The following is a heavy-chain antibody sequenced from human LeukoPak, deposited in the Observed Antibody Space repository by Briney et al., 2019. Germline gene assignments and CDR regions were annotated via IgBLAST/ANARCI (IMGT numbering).Heavy chain of an antibody. J-gene: IGHJ6*03. Sequence: GASVKVSCKASGYTFTRYGISWVRQAPGQGLEWMGWIRVDNGDTDNAQKFQGRVTITTDTSSTTIYMELRSLRSDDTPVYYCAGVNLYYNYKDVWGKGTTVTVSS. CDR2: IRVDNGDT. CDR1: GYTFTRYG. CDR3: AGVNLYYNYKDV. V-gene: IGHV1-18*01. D-gene: IGHD1-14*01.